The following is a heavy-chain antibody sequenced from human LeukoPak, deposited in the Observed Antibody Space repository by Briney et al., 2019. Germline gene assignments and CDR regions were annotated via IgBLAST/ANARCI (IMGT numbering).Heavy chain of an antibody. CDR3: AKGGSRSGSFNDY. Sequence: GRSLRLSCAASGFTFSSYAMHWVRQAPGKGLEWVAVISYDGSNKYYADSVKGRFTISRDNSKNTLYLQMNSLRAEDTAVYYCAKGGSRSGSFNDYWGQGTLVTVSS. CDR1: GFTFSSYA. V-gene: IGHV3-30-3*01. CDR2: ISYDGSNK. J-gene: IGHJ4*02. D-gene: IGHD1-26*01.